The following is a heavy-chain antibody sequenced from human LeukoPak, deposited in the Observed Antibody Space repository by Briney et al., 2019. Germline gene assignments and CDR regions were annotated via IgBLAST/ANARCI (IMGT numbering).Heavy chain of an antibody. D-gene: IGHD3-16*02. Sequence: GGSLRLSCAASGFTFSSYEMNWVRQAPGKGLEWVSYISSSGSTIYYADSVKGRFTISRDNAKNSLYLQMNSLRAEDTAVYCCARELYDYVWGSYRLDAFDIWGQGTMVTVSS. CDR2: ISSSGSTI. CDR1: GFTFSSYE. CDR3: ARELYDYVWGSYRLDAFDI. J-gene: IGHJ3*02. V-gene: IGHV3-48*03.